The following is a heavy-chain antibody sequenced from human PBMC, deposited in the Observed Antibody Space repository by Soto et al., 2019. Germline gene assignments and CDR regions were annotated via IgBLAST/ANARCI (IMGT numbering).Heavy chain of an antibody. CDR1: GYTFTSYA. CDR3: AKGERHDYVWGSYRPYYFDY. D-gene: IGHD3-16*02. V-gene: IGHV1-3*01. CDR2: INAGNGNT. J-gene: IGHJ4*02. Sequence: ASVKVSCKASGYTFTSYAMHWVRQAPGQRLEWMGWINAGNGNTKYSQKFQGRVTITRDTSASTAYMELSSLRSEDTAVYYCAKGERHDYVWGSYRPYYFDYWGQGTLVTVSS.